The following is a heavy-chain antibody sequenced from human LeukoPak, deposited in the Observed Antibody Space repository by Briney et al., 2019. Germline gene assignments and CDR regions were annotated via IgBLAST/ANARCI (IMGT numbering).Heavy chain of an antibody. CDR3: AKWADY. CDR1: GFTFSTYS. Sequence: GGSLRLSCAASGFTFSTYSMTWVRQAPGRGLEWVSTIGATVGKTHYADSVKGRFTISRDNSKSTMHLQMDSLRAEDTAVYYCAKWADYWGQGTLVTVSS. V-gene: IGHV3-23*01. CDR2: IGATVGKT. J-gene: IGHJ4*02.